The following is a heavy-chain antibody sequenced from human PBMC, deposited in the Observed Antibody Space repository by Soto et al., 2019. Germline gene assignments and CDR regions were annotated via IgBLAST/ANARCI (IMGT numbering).Heavy chain of an antibody. D-gene: IGHD3-9*01. Sequence: ASVKVSCKASGYTFTSYGISWVRQAPGQGPEWMGWISAYNGNTNYAQKLQGRVTMTTDTSTSTAYMELRSLRSDDTAVYYCARYHDIIDSYYFDYWGQGTLVTVSS. CDR1: GYTFTSYG. V-gene: IGHV1-18*04. J-gene: IGHJ4*02. CDR3: ARYHDIIDSYYFDY. CDR2: ISAYNGNT.